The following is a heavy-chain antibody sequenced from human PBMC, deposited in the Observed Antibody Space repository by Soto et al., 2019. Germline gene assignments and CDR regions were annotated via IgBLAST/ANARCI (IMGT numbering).Heavy chain of an antibody. J-gene: IGHJ4*02. CDR2: VKDKSNGWTT. CDR3: TTDKGVPIPPKKTWHSVGIDS. CDR1: GFTFRNVW. V-gene: IGHV3-15*07. D-gene: IGHD3-10*01. Sequence: GGSLRLSCAASGFTFRNVWMNWVRQAPGKGLEWVGHVKDKSNGWTTEYAAPVQDRFTISRDDLKDMVYLQMNSLKPEDSAVYYCTTDKGVPIPPKKTWHSVGIDSWGQGTQVSVSS.